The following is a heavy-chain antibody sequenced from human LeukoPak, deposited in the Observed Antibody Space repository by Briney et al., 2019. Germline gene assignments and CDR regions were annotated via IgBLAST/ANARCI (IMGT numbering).Heavy chain of an antibody. CDR1: GFIFSDYG. D-gene: IGHD1/OR15-1a*01. CDR3: AKEGTASKPSELDY. V-gene: IGHV3-30*02. J-gene: IGHJ4*02. Sequence: GGSLRLSCAASGFIFSDYGMHWVRQAPGKGLEWVTFIRYDGSNKYYADSVKGRFTISRDNSKNTLYLQMNSLRPEDTAVYYCAKEGTASKPSELDYWGQGTLVTVSS. CDR2: IRYDGSNK.